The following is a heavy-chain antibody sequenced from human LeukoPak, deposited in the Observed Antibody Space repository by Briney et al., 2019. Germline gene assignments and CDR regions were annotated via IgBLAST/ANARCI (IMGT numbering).Heavy chain of an antibody. Sequence: PGRSLRLSCAASGFNFSTYGMHWVHQAPGKGLEWVAVISYDGINKYYADSVKGRFTISRDNSKNMLYLQMSSLRAEDTAVYYCAKDHVTSSSWFPDYWGQGTLVTVSS. D-gene: IGHD6-13*01. V-gene: IGHV3-30*18. J-gene: IGHJ4*02. CDR3: AKDHVTSSSWFPDY. CDR1: GFNFSTYG. CDR2: ISYDGINK.